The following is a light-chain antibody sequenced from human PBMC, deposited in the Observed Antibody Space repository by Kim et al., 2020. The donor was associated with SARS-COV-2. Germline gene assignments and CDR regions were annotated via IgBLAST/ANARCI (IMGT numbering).Light chain of an antibody. J-gene: IGKJ1*01. Sequence: DIQMTQSPSSLSASVGDRVTITCRASQGISNYVAWYQQKPGKVPKLLIYAASTLQSGVPSRFSGSGSGTDFTLTISGLQPEDVATYYFQKYDSARTFGRGTKVDIK. CDR2: AAS. CDR1: QGISNY. V-gene: IGKV1-27*01. CDR3: QKYDSART.